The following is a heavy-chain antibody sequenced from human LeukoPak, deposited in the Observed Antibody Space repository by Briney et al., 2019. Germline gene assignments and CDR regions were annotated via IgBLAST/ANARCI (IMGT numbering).Heavy chain of an antibody. CDR3: AKKKGGSELPFDY. CDR2: IRGTGKRT. Sequence: GGSLRLSCAASGFTFSDNIMTWVRQAPGRGLQWVSSIRGTGKRTYYADSVKGRLTISRDNSKNTLYLQMNSLRAEDAAVYFCAKKKGGSELPFDYWGQGTPVTVSS. CDR1: GFTFSDNI. J-gene: IGHJ4*02. V-gene: IGHV3-23*01. D-gene: IGHD3-10*01.